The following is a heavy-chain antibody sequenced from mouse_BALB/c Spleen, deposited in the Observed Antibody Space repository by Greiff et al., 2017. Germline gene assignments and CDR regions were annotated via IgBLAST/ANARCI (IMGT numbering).Heavy chain of an antibody. CDR2: ISDGGSYT. CDR1: GFTFSDYY. D-gene: IGHD3-1*01. V-gene: IGHV5-4*02. Sequence: EVKLQESGGGLVKPGGSLKLSCAASGFTFSDYYMYWVRQTPEKRLEWVATISDGGSYTYYPDSVKGRFTISRDNAKNNLYLQMSSLKSEDTAMYYCARDRGIYYAMDYWGQGTSVTVSS. CDR3: ARDRGIYYAMDY. J-gene: IGHJ4*01.